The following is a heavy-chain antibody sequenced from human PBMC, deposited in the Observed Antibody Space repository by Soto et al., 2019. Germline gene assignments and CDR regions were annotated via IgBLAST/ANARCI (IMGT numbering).Heavy chain of an antibody. CDR1: GFTFSNYA. V-gene: IGHV3-23*01. CDR2: ISGSGGSA. D-gene: IGHD1-1*01. CDR3: GGQRSPEGWCDP. J-gene: IGHJ5*02. Sequence: PGGSLGLSCAASGFTFSNYAMNWVRQAPGKGLECVSVISGSGGSAYYADSVQGRFTISRDNSKNTLYMQMNSLRDEDTAIFYCGGQRSPEGWCDPWGQGPLVTVSS.